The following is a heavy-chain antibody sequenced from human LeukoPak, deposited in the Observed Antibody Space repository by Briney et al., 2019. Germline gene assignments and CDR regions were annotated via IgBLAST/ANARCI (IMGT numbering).Heavy chain of an antibody. V-gene: IGHV1-18*01. Sequence: ASVKVSCKASGYTFTSYGISWVRQAPGQGLEWMGWISAYNGNTNYAQKLQDRVTMTTDTSTSTAYMELRSLRSDDTAVYYCARTNVCYYASSDYYPYFDYWAQGTLVTVSS. CDR3: ARTNVCYYASSDYYPYFDY. CDR2: ISAYNGNT. J-gene: IGHJ4*02. CDR1: GYTFTSYG. D-gene: IGHD3-22*01.